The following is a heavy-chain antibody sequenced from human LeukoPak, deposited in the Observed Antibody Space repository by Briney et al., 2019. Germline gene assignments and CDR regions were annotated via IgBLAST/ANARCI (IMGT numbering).Heavy chain of an antibody. CDR3: AKDYRVGASQQDY. CDR2: IWSDGSNK. V-gene: IGHV3-33*06. J-gene: IGHJ4*02. CDR1: GFTFSNHG. D-gene: IGHD1-26*01. Sequence: GRSLRLSCAASGFTFSNHGMHWVRQAPGKGLEWVAIIWSDGSNKYYADSVKGRFTISRDNSRNTLYLQMNSLRGEDTALYYCAKDYRVGASQQDYWGQGTLVTVSS.